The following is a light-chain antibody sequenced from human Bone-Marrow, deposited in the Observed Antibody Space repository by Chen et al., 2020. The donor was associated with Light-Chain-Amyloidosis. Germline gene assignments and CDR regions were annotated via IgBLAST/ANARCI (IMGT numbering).Light chain of an antibody. CDR3: QSYQGSSQGV. CDR1: SGSIATNY. CDR2: EDD. V-gene: IGLV6-57*01. Sequence: NFMLTQPHSVSESPGKTVIISCTRSSGSIATNYVQWYQQRPGSSPTTVIYEDDQRPSGVPDRFSGSIDRSSNSASLTMSGLKNEDDADYYCQSYQGSSQGVFGGGTKLTVL. J-gene: IGLJ3*02.